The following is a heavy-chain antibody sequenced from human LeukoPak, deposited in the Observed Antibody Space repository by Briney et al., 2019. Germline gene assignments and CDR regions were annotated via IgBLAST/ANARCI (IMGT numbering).Heavy chain of an antibody. CDR2: VNEDASII. CDR1: GFTFSGYW. CDR3: VRDLILVWTPRYDFDF. J-gene: IGHJ4*02. D-gene: IGHD3/OR15-3a*01. Sequence: GGSLRLSCAASGFTFSGYWMHWVRQAPGKGLEWVSRVNEDASIITYADSVKGRFIISRDNTKNSLYLQMNSLRAEDTAVYYCVRDLILVWTPRYDFDFWGQGTLVNVSS. V-gene: IGHV3-74*01.